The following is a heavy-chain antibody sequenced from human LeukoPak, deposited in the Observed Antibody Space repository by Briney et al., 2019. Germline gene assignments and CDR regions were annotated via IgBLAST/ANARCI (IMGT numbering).Heavy chain of an antibody. J-gene: IGHJ4*02. V-gene: IGHV3-74*01. CDR3: ARVGGYSGYEFDY. CDR2: INSDGSST. CDR1: GFTFSSYW. D-gene: IGHD5-12*01. Sequence: GGSLRLSCAASGFTFSSYWMHWVRQAPGKGLVWVSRINSDGSSTTYADSVKGRFTISRDNAKNTLYLQMNSLRAEDTAVYYCARVGGYSGYEFDYWGQGTLVTVSS.